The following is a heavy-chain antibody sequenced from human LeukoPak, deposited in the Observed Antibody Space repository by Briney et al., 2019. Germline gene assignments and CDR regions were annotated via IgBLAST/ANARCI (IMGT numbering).Heavy chain of an antibody. D-gene: IGHD1-20*01. CDR3: ARPSRRITGTYDAFDI. V-gene: IGHV3-30-3*01. Sequence: GGSLRLSCAASGFTFSSYAMHWVRQAPGKGLEWVAVISYDGSNKYYADSVKGRFTISRDNSKNTLYLQMNSLRAEDTAVYYCARPSRRITGTYDAFDIWGQGTMVTVSS. J-gene: IGHJ3*02. CDR2: ISYDGSNK. CDR1: GFTFSSYA.